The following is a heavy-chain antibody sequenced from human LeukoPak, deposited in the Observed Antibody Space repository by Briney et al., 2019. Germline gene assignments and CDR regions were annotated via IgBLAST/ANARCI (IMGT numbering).Heavy chain of an antibody. CDR1: GFTFTTYG. J-gene: IGHJ5*02. CDR2: ISSDGSAK. CDR3: AKGLNGNWFDP. Sequence: GGSLRLSCAASGFTFTTYGMQWVRQAPGKGLEWVATISSDGSAKYYADSVQGRFTISRDNSKNTLDLQMNSLRLDDTAVYYCAKGLNGNWFDPWGQGTLVIVSS. V-gene: IGHV3-30*18.